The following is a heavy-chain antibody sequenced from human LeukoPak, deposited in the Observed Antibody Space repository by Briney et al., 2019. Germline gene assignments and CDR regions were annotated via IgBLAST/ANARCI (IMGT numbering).Heavy chain of an antibody. CDR3: ARLSPWYYDSSTAFDI. Sequence: PSETLSPTCTVSGGSISSYYWSWIRQPPGKGLEWIGYIYYSGSTNYNPSLKSRVTISVDTSKNQFSLKLSSVTAADTAVYYCARLSPWYYDSSTAFDIWGQGTMVTVSS. J-gene: IGHJ3*02. V-gene: IGHV4-59*08. CDR1: GGSISSYY. CDR2: IYYSGST. D-gene: IGHD3-22*01.